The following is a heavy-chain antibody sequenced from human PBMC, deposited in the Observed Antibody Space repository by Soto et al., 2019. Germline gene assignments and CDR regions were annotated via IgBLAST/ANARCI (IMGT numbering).Heavy chain of an antibody. J-gene: IGHJ4*02. V-gene: IGHV1-58*01. Sequence: ASVKVSCKASVFTFTSSAVHWVRQARGQRLEWIGWIVVGSGNTNYAQKFQERATITRDMSTSTAYMELSSLRSEDTAVYYCAADYYDSSGYFDYWGQGTLVTVSS. D-gene: IGHD3-22*01. CDR2: IVVGSGNT. CDR3: AADYYDSSGYFDY. CDR1: VFTFTSSA.